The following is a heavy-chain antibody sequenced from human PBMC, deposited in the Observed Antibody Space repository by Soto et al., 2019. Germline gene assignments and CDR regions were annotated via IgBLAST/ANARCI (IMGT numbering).Heavy chain of an antibody. Sequence: GGSLRLSCAASGFTFSSYAMSWVRQAPGKGLEWVSAISGSGGSTYYADSVKGRFTTSRDNSKNTLYLQMNSLRAEDTAVYYCAKSRAPYCSGGSCYQLDYWGQGTLVTVSS. D-gene: IGHD2-15*01. CDR1: GFTFSSYA. J-gene: IGHJ4*02. CDR2: ISGSGGST. V-gene: IGHV3-23*01. CDR3: AKSRAPYCSGGSCYQLDY.